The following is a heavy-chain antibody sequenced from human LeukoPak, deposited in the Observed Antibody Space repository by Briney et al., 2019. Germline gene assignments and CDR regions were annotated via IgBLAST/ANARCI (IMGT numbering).Heavy chain of an antibody. D-gene: IGHD3-10*01. J-gene: IGHJ4*02. V-gene: IGHV3-48*02. CDR1: GFTFSSYS. Sequence: GGSLRLSCAASGFTFSSYSMNWVRQAPGKGLEWVSYISSSSSTIYYADSVKGRFTIPRDNAKNSLYLQMNSLRDEDTAVYCCARDSSFMVQGVIAFDYWGQGTLVTVSS. CDR3: ARDSSFMVQGVIAFDY. CDR2: ISSSSSTI.